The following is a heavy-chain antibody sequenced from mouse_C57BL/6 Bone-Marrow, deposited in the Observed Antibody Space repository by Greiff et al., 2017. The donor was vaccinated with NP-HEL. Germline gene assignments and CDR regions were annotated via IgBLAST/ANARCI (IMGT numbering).Heavy chain of an antibody. D-gene: IGHD2-5*01. CDR3: ALAYYSNYEGDFAY. V-gene: IGHV3-6*01. Sequence: EVKLQESGPGLVKPSQSLSLTCSVTGYSITSGYYWNWIRQFPGNKLEWMGYISYDGSNNYNPSLKNRISITRDTSKNQFFLKLNSVTTEDTATYYCALAYYSNYEGDFAYWGQGTLVTVSA. CDR1: GYSITSGYY. CDR2: ISYDGSN. J-gene: IGHJ3*01.